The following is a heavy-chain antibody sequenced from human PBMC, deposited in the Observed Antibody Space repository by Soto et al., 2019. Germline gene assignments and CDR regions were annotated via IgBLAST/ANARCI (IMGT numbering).Heavy chain of an antibody. CDR2: ISSSGSTI. CDR3: ARGQYSSGGGYFDY. Sequence: EVQLVESGGGLVQPGGSLRLSCAASGFTFSSYEMNWVRQAPGKGLEWVSYISSSGSTIYYADSVKGRFTISRDNAKNSLHLEMTSLGAEDPAVYYCARGQYSSGGGYFDYWGQETLVTVSS. V-gene: IGHV3-48*03. J-gene: IGHJ4*02. CDR1: GFTFSSYE. D-gene: IGHD6-19*01.